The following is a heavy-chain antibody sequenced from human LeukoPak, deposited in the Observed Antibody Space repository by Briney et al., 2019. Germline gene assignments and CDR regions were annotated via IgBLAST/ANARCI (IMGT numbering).Heavy chain of an antibody. J-gene: IGHJ6*02. CDR2: INHSGST. V-gene: IGHV4-34*01. CDR3: ARGAPGDIAAAGADYYYGMDV. CDR1: GGSFSGYY. D-gene: IGHD6-13*01. Sequence: SETLSLTCAVYGGSFSGYYWSWIRQPPGKGLDWIGEINHSGSTNYNPSLKSRVTISVDTSKNQFSLKLSSVTAADTAVYYCARGAPGDIAAAGADYYYGMDVWGQGTTVTVSS.